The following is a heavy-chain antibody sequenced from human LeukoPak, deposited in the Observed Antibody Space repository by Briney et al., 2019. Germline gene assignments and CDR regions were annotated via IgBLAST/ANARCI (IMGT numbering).Heavy chain of an antibody. J-gene: IGHJ4*02. V-gene: IGHV3-23*01. CDR2: ISVSGGST. CDR1: GFTFSSYA. Sequence: GGSLRLSCAASGFTFSSYAMSWVRQAPGKGLEWVSAISVSGGSTYYADSVKGRFTISRDNSKNTLYLQMNSLRAEDTAVYYCATPNPDSSGYYYLSQPDYWGQGTLVTVSS. CDR3: ATPNPDSSGYYYLSQPDY. D-gene: IGHD3-22*01.